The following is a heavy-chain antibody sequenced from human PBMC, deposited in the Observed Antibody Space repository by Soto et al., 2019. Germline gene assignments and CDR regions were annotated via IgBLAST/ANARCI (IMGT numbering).Heavy chain of an antibody. CDR2: IYPSDST. Sequence: EVQLVESGGGLIQPGGSLRLSCAVSGFSVYNNYMTWVRQAPGKGLEWVSIIYPSDSTYYADSVKGRCPISRDISKNTVDLQVNSLRDVDTAGYYCARVLMMRGSSRGAFDIWGQGTSVTVSS. J-gene: IGHJ3*02. CDR1: GFSVYNNY. V-gene: IGHV3-53*01. CDR3: ARVLMMRGSSRGAFDI. D-gene: IGHD3-10*01.